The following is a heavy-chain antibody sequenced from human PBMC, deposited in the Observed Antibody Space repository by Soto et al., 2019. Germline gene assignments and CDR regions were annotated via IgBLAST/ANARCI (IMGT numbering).Heavy chain of an antibody. CDR2: MNPNSGNT. D-gene: IGHD6-13*01. J-gene: IGHJ4*02. V-gene: IGHV1-8*02. CDR3: ARISIAAAGSDDY. CDR1: RYTSTGYY. Sequence: ASVKVSCKASRYTSTGYYMHSVRQATGQGLEWMGWMNPNSGNTGYAQKFQGRVTMTRNTSISTAYMELSSLRSEDTAVYYCARISIAAAGSDDYWGQGTLVTVSS.